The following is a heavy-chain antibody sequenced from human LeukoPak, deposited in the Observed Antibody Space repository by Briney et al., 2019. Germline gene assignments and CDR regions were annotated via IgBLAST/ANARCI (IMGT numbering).Heavy chain of an antibody. Sequence: TLSLTCTVSGGSISSSSYYWSWIRQPAGKGLEWIGRIYTSGSTNYNPSLKSRVTMSIDTSKNQFSLKLSSVTAADTAVYYCAGGPIVGAPHFDYWGQGILVTVSS. CDR2: IYTSGST. D-gene: IGHD1-26*01. V-gene: IGHV4-61*02. CDR1: GGSISSSSYY. J-gene: IGHJ4*02. CDR3: AGGPIVGAPHFDY.